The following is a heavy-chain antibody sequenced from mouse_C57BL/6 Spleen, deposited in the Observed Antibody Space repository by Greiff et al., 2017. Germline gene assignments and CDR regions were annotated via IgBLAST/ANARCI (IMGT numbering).Heavy chain of an antibody. D-gene: IGHD4-1*01. J-gene: IGHJ1*03. CDR2: IYPGDGDT. CDR1: GYAFSSSW. V-gene: IGHV1-82*01. Sequence: QVQLKESGPELVKPGASVKISCKASGYAFSSSWMNWVKQRPGKGLEWIGRIYPGDGDTNYNGKFKGKATLTADKSSSTAYMQRSRLTSEDSAVYFWARSALNWDAYWYFDVWGTGTTVTVSS. CDR3: ARSALNWDAYWYFDV.